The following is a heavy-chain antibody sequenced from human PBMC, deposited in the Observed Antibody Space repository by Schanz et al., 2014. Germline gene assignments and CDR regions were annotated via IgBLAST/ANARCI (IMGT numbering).Heavy chain of an antibody. CDR3: ARAHGNNWYGKGLDY. J-gene: IGHJ4*02. CDR1: GFTFGSYG. Sequence: PGGSLRLSCAASGFTFGSYGMSWVRQGPGKGLEWVAVIWSDGSTKYYADSVKGRFTISRDNSKNTLYLQMNSLRADDTAVYFCARAHGNNWYGKGLDYWGQGTQVTVSS. CDR2: IWSDGSTK. V-gene: IGHV3-33*08. D-gene: IGHD1-1*01.